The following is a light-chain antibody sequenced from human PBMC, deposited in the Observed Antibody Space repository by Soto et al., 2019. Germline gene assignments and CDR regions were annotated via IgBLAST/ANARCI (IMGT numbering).Light chain of an antibody. V-gene: IGLV1-44*01. J-gene: IGLJ1*01. CDR1: SSNIGSDT. CDR3: AVWDDSVXASYG. Sequence: QSFLTQPPSASGTPGQRVTISCSGSSSNIGSDTVNWYQQLPVTAPKLLIYSNNQLTSGVPDRFSGSKSGTSASLAISGLKSEDEADYYCAVWDDSVXASYGFGTGTKXTXL. CDR2: SNN.